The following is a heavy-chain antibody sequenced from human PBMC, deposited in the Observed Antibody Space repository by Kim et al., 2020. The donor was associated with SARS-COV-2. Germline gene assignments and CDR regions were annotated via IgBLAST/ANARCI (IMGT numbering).Heavy chain of an antibody. J-gene: IGHJ4*02. Sequence: EYADTVQSRFTISRYDSKHTLYLQMDSLKTEDTAVYYFTTLRIAAGNFDYWGQGTLVTVSS. V-gene: IGHV3-15*01. CDR3: TTLRIAAGNFDY. D-gene: IGHD6-25*01.